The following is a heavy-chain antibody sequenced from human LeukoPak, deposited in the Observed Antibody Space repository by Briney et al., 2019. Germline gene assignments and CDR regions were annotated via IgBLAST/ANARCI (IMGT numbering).Heavy chain of an antibody. CDR1: GGSISSYY. CDR2: IYYSGST. D-gene: IGHD3-9*01. V-gene: IGHV4-59*01. Sequence: PSETLSLTCTVSGGSISSYYWSWIRQPPGKGLEWIGYIYYSGSTNCNPSLKSRVTISVDTSKNQFSLKLSSVTAADTAVYYCARLRYFDWFFDYWGQGTLVTVSS. J-gene: IGHJ4*02. CDR3: ARLRYFDWFFDY.